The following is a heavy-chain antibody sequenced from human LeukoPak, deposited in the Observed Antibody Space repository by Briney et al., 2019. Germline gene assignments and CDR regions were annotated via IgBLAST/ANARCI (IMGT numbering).Heavy chain of an antibody. CDR1: GFTFDDYA. J-gene: IGHJ4*02. CDR2: ISWNSGGI. CDR3: AKDRDAAGRYYFDY. Sequence: PGGSLRLSCAASGFTFDDYAMHWVRQAPGKGLEWVSGISWNSGGIGYADSVKGRFTISRDNAKNSLYLQMNSLRAEDTALYYCAKDRDAAGRYYFDYWGQGTLVTVSS. D-gene: IGHD6-13*01. V-gene: IGHV3-9*01.